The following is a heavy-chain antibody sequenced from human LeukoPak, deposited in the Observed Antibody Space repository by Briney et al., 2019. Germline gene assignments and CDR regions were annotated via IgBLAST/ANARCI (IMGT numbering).Heavy chain of an antibody. D-gene: IGHD2-15*01. J-gene: IGHJ4*02. Sequence: PSETLSLTCAVYGGSFSGYYWSWIRQPPGKGLEWIGEINHSGSTNYNPSLKSRVTISVDTSRNQFSLKLSSVTAADTDVYYCARVGVVVPLTHTLYYFDYWGQGTLVTVSS. V-gene: IGHV4-34*01. CDR1: GGSFSGYY. CDR2: INHSGST. CDR3: ARVGVVVPLTHTLYYFDY.